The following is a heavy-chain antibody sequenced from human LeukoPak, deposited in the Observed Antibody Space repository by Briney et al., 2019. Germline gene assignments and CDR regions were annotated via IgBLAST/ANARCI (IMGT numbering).Heavy chain of an antibody. D-gene: IGHD2-2*01. J-gene: IGHJ6*03. V-gene: IGHV1-69*13. CDR3: ARAGVPAAISYYYYYMDV. CDR1: GGTFSSYA. Sequence: SVKVSCKASGGTFSSYAISWVRQAPGQGLEWMGGIIPIFGTANYAQKFQGRVTITADESTSTAYMELSSLRSEDTAVYYCARAGVPAAISYYYYYMDVWGKGTTVTISS. CDR2: IIPIFGTA.